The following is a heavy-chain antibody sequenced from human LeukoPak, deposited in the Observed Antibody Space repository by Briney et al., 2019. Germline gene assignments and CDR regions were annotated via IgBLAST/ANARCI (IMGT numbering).Heavy chain of an antibody. CDR1: GFTVSSNY. CDR3: ARERDEGENYAALAFDI. D-gene: IGHD1-7*01. J-gene: IGHJ3*02. Sequence: PGGSLRLSCVASGFTVSSNYMSWVRQAPEKGLEWVSVIYSGGSTYYADSVKGRFTISRHNSRNTLYLQMSSLRAEDTAVYYCARERDEGENYAALAFDIWGQGTMVTVSS. CDR2: IYSGGST. V-gene: IGHV3-53*04.